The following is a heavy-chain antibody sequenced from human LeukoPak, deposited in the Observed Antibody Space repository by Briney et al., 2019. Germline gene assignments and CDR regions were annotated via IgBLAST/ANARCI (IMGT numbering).Heavy chain of an antibody. Sequence: SVKVSCKASGGTFSSYAISWVRQAPGQGLEWMGRIIPIFGTANYAQKFQGRVTITTDESTSTAYMELSSLRSEDTAVYYCARSSLFGVVTGYFDYWGQGTLVTISS. J-gene: IGHJ4*02. D-gene: IGHD3-3*01. V-gene: IGHV1-69*05. CDR3: ARSSLFGVVTGYFDY. CDR2: IIPIFGTA. CDR1: GGTFSSYA.